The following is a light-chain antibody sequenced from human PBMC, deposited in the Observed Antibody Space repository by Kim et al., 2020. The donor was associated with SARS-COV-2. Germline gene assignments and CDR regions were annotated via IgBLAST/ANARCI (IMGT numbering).Light chain of an antibody. CDR2: GAS. J-gene: IGKJ5*01. V-gene: IGKV3-15*01. CDR1: QSVRSH. CDR3: QQYDTWPPIS. Sequence: EIVMTQSPAPLSVSPGERATLSCRASQSVRSHLAWYQQKPGQAPRLLIYGASIRAPGIPDRFSGSGSGTEFTLTISSLQSEDFAVYYCQQYDTWPPISFGQGTRLEIK.